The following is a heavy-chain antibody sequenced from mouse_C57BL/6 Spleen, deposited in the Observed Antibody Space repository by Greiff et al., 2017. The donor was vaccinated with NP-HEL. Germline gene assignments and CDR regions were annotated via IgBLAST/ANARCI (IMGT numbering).Heavy chain of an antibody. V-gene: IGHV14-1*01. CDR2: IDPEDGDT. CDR1: GFNIKDYY. CDR3: TTYYYGSSAGDY. D-gene: IGHD1-1*01. Sequence: EVKLQQSGAELVRPGASVKLSCTASGFNIKDYYMHWVKQRPEQGLEWIGRIDPEDGDTEYAPKFQGKATMTADTSSNTAYLQLSSLTSEDTAVYYCTTYYYGSSAGDYWGQGTTLTVSS. J-gene: IGHJ2*01.